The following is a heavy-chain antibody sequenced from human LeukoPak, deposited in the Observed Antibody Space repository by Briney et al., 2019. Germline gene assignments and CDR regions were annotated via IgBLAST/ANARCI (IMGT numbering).Heavy chain of an antibody. CDR2: INHNGNVN. D-gene: IGHD3-16*01. Sequence: RPGGSLRLSCAASGFTFSSYAMSWARQAPGKGLEWVASINHNGNVNYYVDSVKGRFTISRDNAKNSLYLQMSNLRAEDTAVYFCARGGGLDVWGQGATVTVSS. CDR1: GFTFSSYA. J-gene: IGHJ6*02. CDR3: ARGGGLDV. V-gene: IGHV3-7*03.